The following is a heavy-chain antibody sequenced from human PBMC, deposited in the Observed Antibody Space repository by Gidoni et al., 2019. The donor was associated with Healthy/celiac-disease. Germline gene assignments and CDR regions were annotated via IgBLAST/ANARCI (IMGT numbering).Heavy chain of an antibody. CDR2: IYYSGST. CDR3: AMYLKYMYYMDV. CDR1: GVSISSSSYY. V-gene: IGHV4-39*01. Sequence: QLQLQESGPGLVKPSETLSLTCTVSGVSISSSSYYWGWIRQPPGKGLEWIGIIYYSGSTYYTPYLKSRVTISVDTSKNQFSLKLSSVTAADTAVYYFAMYLKYMYYMDVWGKGTTVTVSS. D-gene: IGHD2-8*01. J-gene: IGHJ6*03.